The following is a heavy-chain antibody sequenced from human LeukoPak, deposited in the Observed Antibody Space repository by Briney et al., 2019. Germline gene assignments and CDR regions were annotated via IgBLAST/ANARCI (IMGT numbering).Heavy chain of an antibody. CDR1: GYTFTSYG. Sequence: PVASVKVSCKASGYTFTSYGISWVRQAPGQGLEWMGWINPYSGDTNYAQKFQGRVTMTRDTSISTAYMELSSLKSDDTAVYYCARVAMSGIGSDDFWGQGTLVTASS. J-gene: IGHJ4*02. V-gene: IGHV1-18*01. D-gene: IGHD1-26*01. CDR2: INPYSGDT. CDR3: ARVAMSGIGSDDF.